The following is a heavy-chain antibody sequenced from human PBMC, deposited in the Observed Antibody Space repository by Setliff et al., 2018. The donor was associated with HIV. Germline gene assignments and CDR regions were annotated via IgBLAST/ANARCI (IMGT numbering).Heavy chain of an antibody. Sequence: GGSLRLSCAASGFTFSFYEMNWVRQAPGKGLEWVSGISGSGGSTSYADSVKGRFSISRDNSKSTLYLQMNSLRAEDTAVYYCAKDDVPRDFDIWGQGT. V-gene: IGHV3-23*01. J-gene: IGHJ3*02. CDR1: GFTFSFYE. CDR2: ISGSGGST. CDR3: AKDDVPRDFDI.